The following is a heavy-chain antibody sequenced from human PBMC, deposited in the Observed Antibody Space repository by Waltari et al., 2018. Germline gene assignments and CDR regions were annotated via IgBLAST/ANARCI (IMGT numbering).Heavy chain of an antibody. J-gene: IGHJ4*02. V-gene: IGHV1-69*15. CDR3: ARTRTNHDYGDYDVFDY. Sequence: QVQLVQSGAEVKKPGSSVKVSCKASGGTFSSYAIIWLRQAPGQGLEWMGRIIPIFGTANYAQKFQGRVTITADESTSTAYMELSSLRSEDTAVYYCARTRTNHDYGDYDVFDYWGQGTLVTVSS. CDR2: IIPIFGTA. D-gene: IGHD4-17*01. CDR1: GGTFSSYA.